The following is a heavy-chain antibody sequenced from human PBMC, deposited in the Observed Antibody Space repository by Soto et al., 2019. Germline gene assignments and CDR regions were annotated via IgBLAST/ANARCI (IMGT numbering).Heavy chain of an antibody. V-gene: IGHV4-39*01. J-gene: IGHJ4*02. Sequence: SETLSLTCTVSGGSVSNSNYYWGWIRQSPGKGLEWIGSVYYRGRSYSKSSVKSRVTISVDTSKNQFSLSLSSVTASDTAVYFCVSQRTSVLTQAYFDYWGPGALVTVSS. CDR2: VYYRGRS. CDR1: GGSVSNSNYY. D-gene: IGHD2-8*01. CDR3: VSQRTSVLTQAYFDY.